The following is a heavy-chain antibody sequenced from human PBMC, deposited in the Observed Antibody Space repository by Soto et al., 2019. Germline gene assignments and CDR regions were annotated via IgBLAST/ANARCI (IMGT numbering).Heavy chain of an antibody. D-gene: IGHD1-20*01. V-gene: IGHV2-5*02. CDR2: IYWDDDK. CDR1: GFSLTTSGVG. CDR3: AHRRPWSSNWNSGWFDP. Sequence: QITLKESGPTLVKPTQTLTLTCTFSGFSLTTSGVGVGWIRQTPGKALEWLAVIYWDDDKRYSPSLNRRLTITTDTSKNQVVLTMTNMDPVDTATYFCAHRRPWSSNWNSGWFDPWGQGTVVTVSS. J-gene: IGHJ5*02.